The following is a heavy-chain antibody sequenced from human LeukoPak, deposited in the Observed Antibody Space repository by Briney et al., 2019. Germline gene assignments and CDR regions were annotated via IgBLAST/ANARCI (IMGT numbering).Heavy chain of an antibody. CDR3: AREQDHQLLSGRWFDP. Sequence: PSRTLSLTCTVSGGSISSGGYYWSWIRQHPGKGLEWIGYIYYSGSTYYNPSLKSRVTISVDTSKNQFSLKLSSVTAADTAVYYCAREQDHQLLSGRWFDPWGQGTLVTVYS. V-gene: IGHV4-31*03. CDR1: GGSISSGGYY. CDR2: IYYSGST. J-gene: IGHJ5*02. D-gene: IGHD2-2*01.